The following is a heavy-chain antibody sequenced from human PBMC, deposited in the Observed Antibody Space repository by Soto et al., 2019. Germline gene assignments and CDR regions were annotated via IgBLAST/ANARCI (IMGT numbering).Heavy chain of an antibody. Sequence: SVKVSCKPSGGTFSNYAITWVRQAPGQGLEWMGGIIPVTGTEKYAQRLQGRVTITADESTSTAYMELRSLRSEDTAVYYCARGEKQWLVRGWFDPWGQGILVTVSS. CDR1: GGTFSNYA. V-gene: IGHV1-69*13. D-gene: IGHD6-19*01. CDR2: IIPVTGTE. CDR3: ARGEKQWLVRGWFDP. J-gene: IGHJ5*02.